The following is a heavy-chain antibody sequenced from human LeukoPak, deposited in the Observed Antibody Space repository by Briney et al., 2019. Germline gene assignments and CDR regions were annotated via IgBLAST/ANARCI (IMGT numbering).Heavy chain of an antibody. V-gene: IGHV3-7*01. CDR1: GFRFDNYW. CDR3: ARIGYSSSSFDY. CDR2: MKQDGGVK. D-gene: IGHD6-6*01. J-gene: IGHJ4*02. Sequence: GGSLRVSCAASGFRFDNYWMSWVRQAPGKGLEWVANMKQDGGVKYYVDSVKGRFTISRDNARNAQYLQMNSLRPEDTAVYYCARIGYSSSSFDYWGQGTLVTVSS.